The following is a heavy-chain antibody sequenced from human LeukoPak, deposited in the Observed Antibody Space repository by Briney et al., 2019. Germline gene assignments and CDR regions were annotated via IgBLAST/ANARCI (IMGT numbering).Heavy chain of an antibody. CDR1: GGSISSSSYY. CDR3: ARLSPGAQWDFDL. Sequence: PSETLSLTCTVSGGSISSSSYYWGRIHQPPGKGLEWIGSIYYSGSTYYNPSLKSRVTISVDTSKNQFSLKLSSVTAADTAVYYCARLSPGAQWDFDLWGRGTLVTVSS. J-gene: IGHJ2*01. V-gene: IGHV4-39*01. CDR2: IYYSGST. D-gene: IGHD3-10*01.